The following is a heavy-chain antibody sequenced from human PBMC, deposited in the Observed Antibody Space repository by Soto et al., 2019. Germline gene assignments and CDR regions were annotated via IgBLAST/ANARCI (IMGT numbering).Heavy chain of an antibody. D-gene: IGHD1-26*01. CDR1: GYTFTSDG. CDR3: ARASGSSYWFDP. Sequence: PGESLKISCKGSGYTFTSDGISWVRQAPGQGLEWMGWISAYNGNTNYAQKLQGRVTMTTDTSTSTAYMELRSLRSDDTAVYYCARASGSSYWFDPWGQGTLVTVSS. V-gene: IGHV1-18*01. CDR2: ISAYNGNT. J-gene: IGHJ5*02.